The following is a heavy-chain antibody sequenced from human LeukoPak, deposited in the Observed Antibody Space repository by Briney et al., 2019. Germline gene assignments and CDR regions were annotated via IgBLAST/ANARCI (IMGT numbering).Heavy chain of an antibody. CDR1: GFTVSNNY. CDR2: IYGGGST. V-gene: IGHV3-66*01. J-gene: IGHJ4*02. Sequence: GGSLRLSCAASGFTVSNNYMSWVRQAPGKGLECVSVIYGGGSTYYADSVKGRFTISRDNSKNTLYLQMNSLRAEDTAVYYCARDASIVGELDYWGQGTLVTVSS. CDR3: ARDASIVGELDY. D-gene: IGHD1-26*01.